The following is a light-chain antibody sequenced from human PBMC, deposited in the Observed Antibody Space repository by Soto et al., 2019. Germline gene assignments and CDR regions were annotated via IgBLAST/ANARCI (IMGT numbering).Light chain of an antibody. V-gene: IGKV3-15*01. CDR2: GAS. CDR3: QQYKHRPL. J-gene: IGKJ1*01. CDR1: QSISSA. Sequence: IVLTKSAATLSLSPGERATLSCRASQSISSALAWYQRKPGQAPRLLLYGASSGATGIPPRFSGSGGGTEFTLTITSVQSEDFAAYYCQQYKHRPLFGQGTRLDIK.